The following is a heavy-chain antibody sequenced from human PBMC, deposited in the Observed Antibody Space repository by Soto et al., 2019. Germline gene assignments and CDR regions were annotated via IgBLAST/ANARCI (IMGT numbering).Heavy chain of an antibody. D-gene: IGHD3-22*01. CDR1: GYKFTNYW. J-gene: IGHJ6*02. CDR3: ARHQYRADDSSPLDV. Sequence: EVQLVQSGAEVKKPGESLKISCKGSGYKFTNYWIGWVRQMPGKGLEWMGIIYPGDSDTRYSPSFQGQVTISADKSISTAFLQWRSLKASDTAMYYCARHQYRADDSSPLDVWGQGTTVTVSS. V-gene: IGHV5-51*01. CDR2: IYPGDSDT.